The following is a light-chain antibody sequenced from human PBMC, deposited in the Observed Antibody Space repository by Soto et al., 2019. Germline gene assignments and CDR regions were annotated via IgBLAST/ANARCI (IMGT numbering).Light chain of an antibody. CDR1: SSDVGGYNY. CDR3: SSYAGSNTVV. CDR2: EVS. J-gene: IGLJ2*01. V-gene: IGLV2-8*01. Sequence: QSVLTQPPSASGSPGQSVTISCTGTSSDVGGYNYVSWYQHHPGKAPKLMIYEVSKRPSGVPDRFSGSKSGNTASLTVSGLQAEDEADYYCSSYAGSNTVVFGGGTQLTVL.